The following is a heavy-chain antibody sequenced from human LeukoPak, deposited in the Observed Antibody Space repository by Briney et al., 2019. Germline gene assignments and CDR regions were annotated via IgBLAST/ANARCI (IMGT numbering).Heavy chain of an antibody. CDR2: IWYDGSNK. Sequence: GGSLRLSCAASGFTFSSYGMHWVRQAPGKGLEWVAVIWYDGSNKYYADSVKGQFTISRDNSKNTLYLQMNSLRAEDTAVYYCARDRTMATITPLDYWGQGTLVTVSS. J-gene: IGHJ4*02. V-gene: IGHV3-33*01. D-gene: IGHD5-12*01. CDR3: ARDRTMATITPLDY. CDR1: GFTFSSYG.